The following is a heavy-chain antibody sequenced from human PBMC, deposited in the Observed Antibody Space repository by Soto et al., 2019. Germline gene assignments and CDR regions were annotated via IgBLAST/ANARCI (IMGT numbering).Heavy chain of an antibody. V-gene: IGHV1-18*01. CDR1: GYTFTRYG. Sequence: QVELVQSGAEVKKPGASVKVSCKASGYTFTRYGISCVRQAPGQGLEWIGWINTYNGDTSYAQKLQGRVTMTTDTSTSTVYLELRSMTSDDTAVFYCARDEYGGDSGYAMDVWGQGTTVTVSS. J-gene: IGHJ6*02. D-gene: IGHD2-21*02. CDR2: INTYNGDT. CDR3: ARDEYGGDSGYAMDV.